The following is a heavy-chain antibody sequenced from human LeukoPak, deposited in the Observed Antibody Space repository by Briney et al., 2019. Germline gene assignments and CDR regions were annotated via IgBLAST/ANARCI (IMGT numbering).Heavy chain of an antibody. V-gene: IGHV3-49*03. CDR3: TRDRHSSSWFPYYFDY. D-gene: IGHD6-13*01. CDR2: IRSKAYGGTT. CDR1: GFTFGDYA. Sequence: GGSLRLSCTASGFTFGDYAMSWFRQAPGKGLEWVGFIRSKAYGGTTEYAASVKGRFTISRDDSKSIAYLQMNSLKTEDTAVYYCTRDRHSSSWFPYYFDYWGQGTLVTVSS. J-gene: IGHJ4*02.